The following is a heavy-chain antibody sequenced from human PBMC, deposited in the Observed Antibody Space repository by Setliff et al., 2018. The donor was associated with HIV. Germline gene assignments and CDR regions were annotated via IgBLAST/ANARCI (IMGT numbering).Heavy chain of an antibody. Sequence: LPETLSLTCTVSGGAMSGFYWSWIRRPPGKGLEYIGDIFHSGSTNYDYSLRSRVTISIDTSRNIFSLRLTSVTAADTAIYYCARRKSFALSPFDSWGQGALVTVSS. CDR1: GGAMSGFY. D-gene: IGHD3-16*01. V-gene: IGHV4-59*08. CDR2: IFHSGST. CDR3: ARRKSFALSPFDS. J-gene: IGHJ4*02.